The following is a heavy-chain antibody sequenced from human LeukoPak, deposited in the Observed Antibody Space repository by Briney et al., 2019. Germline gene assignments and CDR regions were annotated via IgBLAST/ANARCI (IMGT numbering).Heavy chain of an antibody. Sequence: PSETLSLTCTVSGGSISSYYWSWIRQPPGKGLEWIGEIYYSGSTNYNPSLKSRVTISVDTSKNQFSLKLSSVTAADTAVYYCARGARAGYNLDPFDYWGQGTLVTVSS. CDR3: ARGARAGYNLDPFDY. D-gene: IGHD5-24*01. V-gene: IGHV4-59*08. CDR2: IYYSGST. J-gene: IGHJ4*02. CDR1: GGSISSYY.